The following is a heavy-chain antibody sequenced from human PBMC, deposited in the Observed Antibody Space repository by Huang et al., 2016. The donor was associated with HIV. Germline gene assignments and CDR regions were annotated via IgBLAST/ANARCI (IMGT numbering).Heavy chain of an antibody. CDR1: GGSIRSDNYY. CDR2: SDYNGRT. D-gene: IGHD3-10*01. V-gene: IGHV4-39*01. CDR3: ARLPGSITMIRGVITDPY. J-gene: IGHJ4*02. Sequence: QLQLQESGPGLVKPSETLSLTCTVSGGSIRSDNYYWGWIRQPPGKGMEWIGGSDYNGRTYYNPSLKSRVTITVDTSKNQFSLKMRSVTAADTAVYYCARLPGSITMIRGVITDPYWGQGTLVTVSS.